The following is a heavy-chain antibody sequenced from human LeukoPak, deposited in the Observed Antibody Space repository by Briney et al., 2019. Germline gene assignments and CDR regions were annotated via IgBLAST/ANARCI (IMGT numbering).Heavy chain of an antibody. D-gene: IGHD3-22*01. Sequence: GGSLKISRKGSGYSFTNYWIGWVRQMPGKGLEWMGIIYPGDYNIRYSPSFQGQVTISADKSISTAYLQWSSLKASDTDMYYCARRAGNSGYSSDAFDIWAQGTMVTVSS. V-gene: IGHV5-51*01. CDR1: GYSFTNYW. J-gene: IGHJ3*02. CDR3: ARRAGNSGYSSDAFDI. CDR2: IYPGDYNI.